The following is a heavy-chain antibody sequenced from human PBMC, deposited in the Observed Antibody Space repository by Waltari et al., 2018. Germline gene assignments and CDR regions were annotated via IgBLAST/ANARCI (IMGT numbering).Heavy chain of an antibody. V-gene: IGHV1-18*01. CDR3: ARPSLGLYYYHGMDV. CDR1: GYTFTSYA. Sequence: QVQLVQSGDEGRKPGASVKVTCTASGYTFTSYAISWVRQAPGQGLEWMGWISAHNGNTNYAQEFQGRVTMTTDTSTSTAYMELRSLKSDDTAIYYCARPSLGLYYYHGMDVWGQGTTVTVSS. CDR2: ISAHNGNT. D-gene: IGHD3-10*01. J-gene: IGHJ6*02.